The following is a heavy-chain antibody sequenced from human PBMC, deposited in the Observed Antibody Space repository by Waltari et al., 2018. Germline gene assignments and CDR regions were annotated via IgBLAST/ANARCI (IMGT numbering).Heavy chain of an antibody. V-gene: IGHV3-9*01. Sequence: EVQLVESGGGLVQPGRSLRLSCAASGFTFDDYAMPWVRQAPGKGLEWVSGISWNSGSIGYADSVKGRFTISRDNAKNSLYLQMNSLRAEDTALYYCAKALSSTAWFDPWGQGTLVTVSS. CDR3: AKALSSTAWFDP. J-gene: IGHJ5*02. CDR1: GFTFDDYA. CDR2: ISWNSGSI.